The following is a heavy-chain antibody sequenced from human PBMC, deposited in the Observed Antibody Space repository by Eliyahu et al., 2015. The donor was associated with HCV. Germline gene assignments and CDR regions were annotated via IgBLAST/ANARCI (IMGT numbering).Heavy chain of an antibody. V-gene: IGHV1-46*03. CDR2: ISPSGGAP. J-gene: IGHJ6*02. Sequence: QVQLVQSGAEVRKPGASVKISCKASGYIFTAYYIQWVRQAPGQGLERMGVISPSGGAPSYVEKFRGRVAMTTNTSTSTVYMELSGLKSDDTAVYFCARTYTMDYHMDVWGQGTTVTVSS. CDR3: ARTYTMDYHMDV. CDR1: GYIFTAYY. D-gene: IGHD2-2*02.